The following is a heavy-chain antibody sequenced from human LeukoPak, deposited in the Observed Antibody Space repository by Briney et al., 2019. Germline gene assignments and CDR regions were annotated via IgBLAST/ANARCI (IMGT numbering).Heavy chain of an antibody. Sequence: GRSLRLSCAASGFTFSSYAMHWVRQAPGKGLEWVAVISYDGSNKYYADSVKGRFTISRDNSKNTLYLQMNSLRAEDTAVYYYARDKTMIVVVTYYYGMDVWGQGTTVTVSS. CDR3: ARDKTMIVVVTYYYGMDV. V-gene: IGHV3-30-3*01. CDR1: GFTFSSYA. CDR2: ISYDGSNK. D-gene: IGHD3-22*01. J-gene: IGHJ6*02.